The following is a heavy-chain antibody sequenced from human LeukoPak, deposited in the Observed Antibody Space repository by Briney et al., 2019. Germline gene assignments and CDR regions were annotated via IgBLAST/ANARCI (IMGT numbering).Heavy chain of an antibody. CDR1: GFTFSSYS. CDR2: ISSSSSTI. J-gene: IGHJ5*02. V-gene: IGHV3-48*04. CDR3: APDMRNLGFDP. Sequence: GGSLRLSCAASGFTFSSYSMNWVRQAPGKGLERVSYISSSSSTIYYADSVKGRFIISRDNAKNTLYLQMNSLRAEDTAVYYCAPDMRNLGFDPWGQGTLVTVSS. D-gene: IGHD7-27*01.